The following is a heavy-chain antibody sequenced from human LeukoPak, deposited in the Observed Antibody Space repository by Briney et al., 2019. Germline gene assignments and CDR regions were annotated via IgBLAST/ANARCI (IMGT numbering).Heavy chain of an antibody. J-gene: IGHJ4*02. Sequence: PGRSLRLSCAASGFTFSSYAIHWVRQAPGKGLEWVSYISSSSSTIYYADSVKGRFTISRDNAKNSLYLQMNSLRAEDTAVYYCARNSGSYRGYWGQGTLVTVSS. CDR1: GFTFSSYA. CDR3: ARNSGSYRGY. D-gene: IGHD1-26*01. V-gene: IGHV3-48*01. CDR2: ISSSSSTI.